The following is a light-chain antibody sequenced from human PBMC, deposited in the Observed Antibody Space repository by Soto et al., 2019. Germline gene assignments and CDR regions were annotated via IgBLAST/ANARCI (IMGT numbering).Light chain of an antibody. J-gene: IGKJ4*01. Sequence: EIVLTQSPATLSLSPGERATLSCRASQRVSSNLAWYQHKPGQAPRLLIHGASSRVTGIPDRFSGSGSGTDFTLTITRLEPEDFAVYYCQQYQSLTFGGGTKVDI. CDR3: QQYQSLT. V-gene: IGKV3-20*01. CDR1: QRVSSN. CDR2: GAS.